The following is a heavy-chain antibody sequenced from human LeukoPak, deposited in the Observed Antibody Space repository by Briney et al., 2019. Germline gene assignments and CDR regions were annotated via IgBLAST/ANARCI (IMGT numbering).Heavy chain of an antibody. CDR1: GFTFSSYA. V-gene: IGHV3-30-3*01. J-gene: IGHJ4*02. Sequence: GGSLRLSCAASGFTFSSYAMHGGRQAPGKGLERVAVISYDGSNKYYADSVKGRFTISRDNSKNTLYLQMNSLRAEDTAVYYCARVRGRYYFDYWGQGTLVTVSS. D-gene: IGHD5-12*01. CDR2: ISYDGSNK. CDR3: ARVRGRYYFDY.